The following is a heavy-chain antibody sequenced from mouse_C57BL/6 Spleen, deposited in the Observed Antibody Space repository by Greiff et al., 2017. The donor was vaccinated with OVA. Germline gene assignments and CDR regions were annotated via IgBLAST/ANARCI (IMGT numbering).Heavy chain of an antibody. J-gene: IGHJ4*01. D-gene: IGHD3-2*01. CDR2: IWSGGST. CDR3: ARSPPSLDSPIMDY. CDR1: GFSLTSYG. V-gene: IGHV2-2*01. Sequence: QVQLKESGPGLVQPSQSLSITCTVSGFSLTSYGVHWVRQSPGKGLEWLGVIWSGGSTDYNAAFISRLSISKDNSKSQVFFKMNSLQADDTAIYYCARSPPSLDSPIMDYWGQGTSVTVSS.